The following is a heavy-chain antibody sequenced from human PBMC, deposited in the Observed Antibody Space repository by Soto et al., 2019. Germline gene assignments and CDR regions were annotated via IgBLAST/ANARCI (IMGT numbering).Heavy chain of an antibody. D-gene: IGHD3-10*01. CDR1: GYTFTSYT. Sequence: QVQLEQSGAEVKKPGASVKVSCKTSGYTFTSYTLHWVRQAPGQGLEWMGWINAGNGREKYSQRFQDRVSLSTDKSATPAYGDLRSLRSEDTGMNFCARGGGWVGEASFDSWGQGTLVTVSS. CDR2: INAGNGRE. CDR3: ARGGGWVGEASFDS. J-gene: IGHJ4*02. V-gene: IGHV1-3*01.